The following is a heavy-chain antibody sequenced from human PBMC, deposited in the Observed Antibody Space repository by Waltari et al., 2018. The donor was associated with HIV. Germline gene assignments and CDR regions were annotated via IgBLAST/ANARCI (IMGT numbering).Heavy chain of an antibody. CDR1: GGSISSSSYY. V-gene: IGHV4-39*01. CDR3: ARPPRGDYGDYAFGY. J-gene: IGHJ4*02. Sequence: QLQLQESGPGLVKPSETLSLTCTVSGGSISSSSYYWGWIRQPPGKGLEWIGSIYYSGSTYYNPSLKSRVTISVDTSKNQFSLKLSSVTAADTAVYYCARPPRGDYGDYAFGYWGQGTLVTVSS. CDR2: IYYSGST. D-gene: IGHD4-17*01.